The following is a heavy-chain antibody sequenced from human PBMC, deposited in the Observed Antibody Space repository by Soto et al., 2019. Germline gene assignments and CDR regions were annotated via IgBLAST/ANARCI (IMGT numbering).Heavy chain of an antibody. Sequence: SVKVSCKASGGTFSSYAISWVRQAPGQGLEWMGGIIPIFGTANYAQKFQGRVTITADESTSTAYMELSSLRSEDTAVYYCARDTTYYYDSSGQVYYFDYWGQGTLVTVSS. CDR2: IIPIFGTA. J-gene: IGHJ4*02. D-gene: IGHD3-22*01. CDR3: ARDTTYYYDSSGQVYYFDY. CDR1: GGTFSSYA. V-gene: IGHV1-69*13.